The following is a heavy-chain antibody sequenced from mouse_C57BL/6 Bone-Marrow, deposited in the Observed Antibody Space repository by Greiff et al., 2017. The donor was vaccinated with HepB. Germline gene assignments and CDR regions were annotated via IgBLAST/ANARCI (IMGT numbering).Heavy chain of an antibody. D-gene: IGHD1-1*01. J-gene: IGHJ3*01. Sequence: EVQLQQPGPELVKPGASVKLSCKASGYTFTDYYMHWVKQSHGKSLEWIGVINPNSGSTNYNQKFKGKATLTVDKSSSTAYMQLSSLTSEDSAVYYCARTEGCSGAFAYWGQGTLVTVSA. CDR3: ARTEGCSGAFAY. CDR2: INPNSGST. V-gene: IGHV1-26*01. CDR1: GYTFTDYY.